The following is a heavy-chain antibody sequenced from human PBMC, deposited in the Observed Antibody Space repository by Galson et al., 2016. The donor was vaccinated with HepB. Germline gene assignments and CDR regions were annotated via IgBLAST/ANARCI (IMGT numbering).Heavy chain of an antibody. CDR1: GFMFSSFW. D-gene: IGHD4-17*01. CDR3: ARDPRVIAAGTVIPAAFDF. Sequence: SLRLSCAASGFMFSSFWMGWVRQAPGKGLEWVANIKQDGSERYYVDSVKGRFTISRDNAKNSLYLQMKSLRAEDTAVYYCARDPRVIAAGTVIPAAFDFWGQGTLVVVSS. CDR2: IKQDGSER. J-gene: IGHJ4*02. V-gene: IGHV3-7*01.